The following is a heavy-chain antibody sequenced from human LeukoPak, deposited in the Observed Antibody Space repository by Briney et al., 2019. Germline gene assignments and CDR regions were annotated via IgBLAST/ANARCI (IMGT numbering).Heavy chain of an antibody. Sequence: ASVKVSCEASGGTFSSYAISWVRQAPGQGLEWMGGIIPIFGTANYGQKFQGRVTITTDESTSTAYMELSSLRSEDTAVYYCARVGDCSGGSCYPRRNYYMDVWGKGTTVTVSS. CDR3: ARVGDCSGGSCYPRRNYYMDV. D-gene: IGHD2-15*01. J-gene: IGHJ6*03. CDR1: GGTFSSYA. CDR2: IIPIFGTA. V-gene: IGHV1-69*05.